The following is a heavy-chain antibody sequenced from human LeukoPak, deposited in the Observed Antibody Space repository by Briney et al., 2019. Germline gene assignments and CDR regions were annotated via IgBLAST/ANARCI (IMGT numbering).Heavy chain of an antibody. D-gene: IGHD2-2*02. Sequence: SVKVSCKASGGTFSSYAISWVRQAPGQGLEWMGGIIPIFGTANYAQKFQGRVTITADESTSTAYMELSSLRSEDTAVYYCASTCCEVKYQLLYETDWYDPWGQGTLVTVSS. CDR1: GGTFSSYA. V-gene: IGHV1-69*13. CDR3: ASTCCEVKYQLLYETDWYDP. J-gene: IGHJ5*02. CDR2: IIPIFGTA.